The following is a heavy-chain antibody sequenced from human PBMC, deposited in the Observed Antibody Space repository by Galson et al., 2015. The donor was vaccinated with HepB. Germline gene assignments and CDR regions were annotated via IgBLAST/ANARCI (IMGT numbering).Heavy chain of an antibody. CDR1: GFTVSSNY. CDR3: ARVVSGSYSSSWPGNNWFDP. CDR2: IYSGGST. Sequence: SLRLSCAASGFTVSSNYMSWVRQAPGKGLEWVSVIYSGGSTYYADSVKGRFTISRHNSKNTLYLQMNSLRAEDTAVYYCARVVSGSYSSSWPGNNWFDPWGQGTLVTVSS. D-gene: IGHD6-13*01. V-gene: IGHV3-53*04. J-gene: IGHJ5*02.